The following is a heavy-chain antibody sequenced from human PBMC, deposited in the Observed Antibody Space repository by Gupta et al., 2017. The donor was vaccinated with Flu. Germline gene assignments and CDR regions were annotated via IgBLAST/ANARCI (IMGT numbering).Heavy chain of an antibody. CDR2: INGNGAGT. V-gene: IGHV3-23*01. Sequence: AMSWVRQAPGKGLEWVSAINGNGAGTYYADSVRGRFTMSRDNSKNTLYLQMNSLRAEDTAVYFCAKVPYDSSGFYYYFDNWGQGTLVTVSS. J-gene: IGHJ4*02. CDR3: AKVPYDSSGFYYYFDN. CDR1: A. D-gene: IGHD3-22*01.